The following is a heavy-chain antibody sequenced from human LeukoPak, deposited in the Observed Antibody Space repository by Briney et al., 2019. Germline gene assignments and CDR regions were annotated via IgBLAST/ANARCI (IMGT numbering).Heavy chain of an antibody. CDR3: ARASPGSLGEYYFDY. J-gene: IGHJ4*02. Sequence: GGSLRLSCAASGFTVSSIYMSWVRQAPGKGLEWVSVIYSGGSTYYADSVKGRFTISRDNSKNTLYLQMNSLRAGDTAVYYCARASPGSLGEYYFDYWGQGTLVTVSS. V-gene: IGHV3-53*01. CDR2: IYSGGST. D-gene: IGHD3-16*01. CDR1: GFTVSSIY.